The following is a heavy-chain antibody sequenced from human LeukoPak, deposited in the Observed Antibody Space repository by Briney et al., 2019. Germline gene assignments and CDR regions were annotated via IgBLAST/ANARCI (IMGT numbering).Heavy chain of an antibody. Sequence: GASVKVSCKASGYTFTNYGFSWVRQAPGQGLEWMGWISGYNGKTNYAQNFQGRVTMTTDTSTSTAYRELRSLRSDDTAVYYCARVRWFGELSSLNLREYFHHWGQGTLVTVSS. D-gene: IGHD3-10*01. J-gene: IGHJ1*01. CDR3: ARVRWFGELSSLNLREYFHH. CDR2: ISGYNGKT. V-gene: IGHV1-18*01. CDR1: GYTFTNYG.